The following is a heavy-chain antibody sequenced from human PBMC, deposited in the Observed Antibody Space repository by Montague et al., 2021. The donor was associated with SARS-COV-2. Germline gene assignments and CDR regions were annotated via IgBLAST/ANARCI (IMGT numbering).Heavy chain of an antibody. CDR1: GFTSSSYG. D-gene: IGHD3-10*01. CDR3: ARDRYYYGSGSLDAFDI. V-gene: IGHV3-33*01. CDR2: IWYDGSNK. J-gene: IGHJ3*02. Sequence: SLRLSCAASGFTSSSYGMHWVRQAPGKGLEWVAVIWYDGSNKYYADSVKGRFTISRDNSKNTLYLQMNSLRAEDTAVYYCARDRYYYGSGSLDAFDIWGQGTMVTVSS.